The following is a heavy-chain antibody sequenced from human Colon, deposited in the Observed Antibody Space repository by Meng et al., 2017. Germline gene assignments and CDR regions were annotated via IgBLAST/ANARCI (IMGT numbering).Heavy chain of an antibody. D-gene: IGHD6-19*01. CDR1: GGAISSSNY. Sequence: QGERVESGPGLVQPSGTLSLTCAVSGGAISSSNYGSWVRQPPGKGLEWIGQIYLSGSPRYNPSLESRVTISVDKSKNQLSLRLTSVTAADTAIYYCARHGGWHFNYWGQGTLVTVSS. CDR3: ARHGGWHFNY. CDR2: IYLSGSP. V-gene: IGHV4-4*02. J-gene: IGHJ4*02.